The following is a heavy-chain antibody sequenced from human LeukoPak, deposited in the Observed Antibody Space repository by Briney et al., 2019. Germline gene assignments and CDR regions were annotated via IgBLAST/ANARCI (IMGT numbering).Heavy chain of an antibody. D-gene: IGHD3-16*01. CDR1: GFTFSSYR. Sequence: PGGSLRLSYAASGFTFSSYRLHRPRQAPAKGLPRVPFIRYDGSNKYYADSVKGRFTISRDNSKNTLYLQMNSLRAEDTAVYYCAKARYGYHYYYYMDVWGKGTTVTVSS. CDR3: AKARYGYHYYYYMDV. J-gene: IGHJ6*03. CDR2: IRYDGSNK. V-gene: IGHV3-30*02.